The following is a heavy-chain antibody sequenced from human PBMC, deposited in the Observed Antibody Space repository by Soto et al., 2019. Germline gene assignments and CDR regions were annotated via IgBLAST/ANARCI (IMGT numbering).Heavy chain of an antibody. Sequence: SQTLSLTCAISGDSVSSNSAAWNWIRQSPSRGLEWLGRTYYRSKWYNDYAVSVKSRITINPDTSKNQFSLQLNSVTPEDTAVYYCARSGIAARPGGYYYMDVWGKGTTVTVSS. CDR1: GDSVSSNSAA. CDR2: TYYRSKWYN. D-gene: IGHD6-6*01. V-gene: IGHV6-1*01. J-gene: IGHJ6*03. CDR3: ARSGIAARPGGYYYMDV.